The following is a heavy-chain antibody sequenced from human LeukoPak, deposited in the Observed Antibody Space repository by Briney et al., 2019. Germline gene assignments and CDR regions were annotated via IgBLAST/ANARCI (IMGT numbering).Heavy chain of an antibody. J-gene: IGHJ6*04. CDR1: GFTFSSYE. Sequence: GGSLRLSCAASGFTFSSYEMNWVRPAPGKGLEWVSHISSSGSTKYYADSVKGRFTISRDNAKKSLYLQMNSLRAEDTAVYYCAELGITMIGGVWGKGTTVTISS. CDR2: ISSSGSTK. D-gene: IGHD3-10*02. V-gene: IGHV3-48*03. CDR3: AELGITMIGGV.